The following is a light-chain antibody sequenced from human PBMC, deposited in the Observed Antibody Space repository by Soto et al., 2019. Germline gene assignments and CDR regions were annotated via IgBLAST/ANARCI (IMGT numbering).Light chain of an antibody. CDR2: KVS. V-gene: IGKV2-30*01. J-gene: IGKJ1*01. CDR3: MQSTHWPRT. CDR1: QSLVYSDGNTY. Sequence: DVVMTQSPLSLPVTLGQPASISCRSSQSLVYSDGNTYLNWFQQRPGQSPRRLIYKVSNRDSGVPDRFSGSGSGTDFTLKIRRVEAEDVVVYYCMQSTHWPRTFGQGTKVEIK.